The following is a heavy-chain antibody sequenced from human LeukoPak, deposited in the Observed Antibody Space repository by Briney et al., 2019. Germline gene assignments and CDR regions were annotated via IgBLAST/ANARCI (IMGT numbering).Heavy chain of an antibody. CDR3: AGPETSGNGGGFDY. Sequence: PGGSLRLSCAASGFTFSSYAMNWVRQAPGKGLEWVSVVGASGGATYYADSVKGRFTISRDNSKNTLYLQMNSLRAEDTAVYYCAGPETSGNGGGFDYWGQGTLVTVSS. CDR2: VGASGGAT. CDR1: GFTFSSYA. D-gene: IGHD4-23*01. J-gene: IGHJ4*02. V-gene: IGHV3-23*01.